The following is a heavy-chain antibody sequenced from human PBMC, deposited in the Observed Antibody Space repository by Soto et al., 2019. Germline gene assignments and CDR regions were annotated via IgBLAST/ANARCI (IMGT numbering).Heavy chain of an antibody. V-gene: IGHV2-5*02. Sequence: QITLKESGPTLVKPTQTLTLTCTFSGFSLSTSGVGVGWIRQPPGKALEWLALIYWDDDKPYSPSLKSRLTITKDTSKNQVVLTMTNMDPVDTATYYCAHSLYDYVWGTNWFDPWGQGTLVTVSS. CDR2: IYWDDDK. CDR1: GFSLSTSGVG. J-gene: IGHJ5*02. CDR3: AHSLYDYVWGTNWFDP. D-gene: IGHD3-16*01.